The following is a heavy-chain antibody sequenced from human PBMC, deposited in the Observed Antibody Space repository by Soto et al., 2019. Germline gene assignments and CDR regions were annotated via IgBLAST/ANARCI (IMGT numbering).Heavy chain of an antibody. J-gene: IGHJ6*02. CDR1: GFSFSSYW. CDR2: IKKDGGSK. V-gene: IGHV3-7*03. Sequence: GGSLRLSCAASGFSFSSYWMTWVRQAPGKGLEWVANIKKDGGSKYYADSVKGRFTISRDNSKNTLYLQMNSLRAEDTAVYYCAKDGGYSYGYSPRYYYGMDVWGQGTTVTVSS. D-gene: IGHD5-18*01. CDR3: AKDGGYSYGYSPRYYYGMDV.